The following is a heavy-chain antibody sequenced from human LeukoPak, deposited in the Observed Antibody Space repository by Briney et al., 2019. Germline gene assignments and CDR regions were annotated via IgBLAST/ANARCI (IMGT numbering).Heavy chain of an antibody. D-gene: IGHD5-18*01. CDR3: ARGGYSYGPHAFDY. CDR2: MNPNSGNT. Sequence: VASVKVSCKASGYTFTSYDINWVRQATGQGLEWMGWMNPNSGNTGYAQKFQGRVTMTRNTSISTAYMELSSLRSEDTAVYYCARGGYSYGPHAFDYWGQGTLVTVSS. CDR1: GYTFTSYD. J-gene: IGHJ4*02. V-gene: IGHV1-8*01.